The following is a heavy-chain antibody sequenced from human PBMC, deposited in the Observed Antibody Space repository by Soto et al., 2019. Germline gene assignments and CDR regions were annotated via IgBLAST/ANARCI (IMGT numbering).Heavy chain of an antibody. V-gene: IGHV4-30-4*01. D-gene: IGHD6-13*01. CDR1: GCSISSGHYY. CDR3: ARVFSDSSSFFEP. J-gene: IGHJ5*02. Sequence: SETLSLTCTVSGCSISSGHYYWSWIRQPPGKGLERIGYIYYSGSTYYNPSLKSRVTISVDTSKNQFSLQLSSVTAADTAVYYCARVFSDSSSFFEPWGQGTLVTVSS. CDR2: IYYSGST.